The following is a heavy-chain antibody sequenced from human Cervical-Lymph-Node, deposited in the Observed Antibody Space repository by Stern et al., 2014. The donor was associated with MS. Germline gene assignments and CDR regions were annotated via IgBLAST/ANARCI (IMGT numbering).Heavy chain of an antibody. D-gene: IGHD1-14*01. Sequence: EVQLVESGGDLVQPGRSLRLSCAAFGFTFDDYAMPWVRQAPGKGLEWVAGISWNSGTIGYADSVKGRFTTSRDNAYSSLYLQMNSLRPEDTALYYCARDITGSSAYFAYWGQGTLVTVSS. J-gene: IGHJ4*02. CDR1: GFTFDDYA. CDR3: ARDITGSSAYFAY. V-gene: IGHV3-9*01. CDR2: ISWNSGTI.